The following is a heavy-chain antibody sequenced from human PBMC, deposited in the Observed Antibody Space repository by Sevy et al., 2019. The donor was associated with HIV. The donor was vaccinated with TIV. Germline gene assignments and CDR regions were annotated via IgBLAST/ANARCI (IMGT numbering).Heavy chain of an antibody. V-gene: IGHV3-23*01. J-gene: IGHJ4*02. D-gene: IGHD3-9*01. Sequence: GGSLILSCTASGFTFTDYVMNWVRHAPGRGLEWVSSIGGSGGSTHYADSVKGRFTISRDNSKNTLYLQMNSLRAEDTAVYYCATDRISDWFFDSWGQGTLVTVSS. CDR1: GFTFTDYV. CDR2: IGGSGGST. CDR3: ATDRISDWFFDS.